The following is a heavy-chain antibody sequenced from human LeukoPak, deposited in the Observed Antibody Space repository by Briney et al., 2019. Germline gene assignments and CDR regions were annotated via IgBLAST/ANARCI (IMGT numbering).Heavy chain of an antibody. V-gene: IGHV4-59*01. J-gene: IGHJ4*02. CDR3: ARWHSHGRYFDY. CDR1: GGSISGDY. D-gene: IGHD1-26*01. Sequence: SETLSLTCTVSGGSISGDYWNRIRQPPGKGLEWTGYTSYSGNTDYKPSLRSRVTMSVDTSKNQLSLKLTSATAADTAVYYCARWHSHGRYFDYWGQGALVTVSS. CDR2: TSYSGNT.